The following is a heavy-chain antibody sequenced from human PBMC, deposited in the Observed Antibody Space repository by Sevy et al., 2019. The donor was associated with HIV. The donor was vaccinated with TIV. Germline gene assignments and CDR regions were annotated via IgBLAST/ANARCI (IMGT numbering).Heavy chain of an antibody. CDR3: AREGIAVAGIGYYFDY. D-gene: IGHD6-19*01. V-gene: IGHV3-33*01. J-gene: IGHJ4*02. CDR2: IWYDGSNK. Sequence: GGSLRLSCAASGFTFSSYGIHWVRQAPGKGLEWVAIIWYDGSNKKYAHSVKGRFSISRDNSKNTLYLQMNSLRAEDTAVYYCAREGIAVAGIGYYFDYWGQGTLVTVSS. CDR1: GFTFSSYG.